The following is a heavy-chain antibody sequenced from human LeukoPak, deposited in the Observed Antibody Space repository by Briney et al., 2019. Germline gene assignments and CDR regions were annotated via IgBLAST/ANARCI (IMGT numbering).Heavy chain of an antibody. Sequence: ASVKVSCKASGYTFTSYAMHWVRQAPGQRLEWMGWINAGNGNTKYSQKFQGRVTMTTDTSTSTAYMELRSLRSDDTAVYYCARDYTNYYGSGKNYYMDVWGKGTTVTVSS. CDR2: INAGNGNT. D-gene: IGHD3-10*01. CDR1: GYTFTSYA. J-gene: IGHJ6*03. CDR3: ARDYTNYYGSGKNYYMDV. V-gene: IGHV1-3*01.